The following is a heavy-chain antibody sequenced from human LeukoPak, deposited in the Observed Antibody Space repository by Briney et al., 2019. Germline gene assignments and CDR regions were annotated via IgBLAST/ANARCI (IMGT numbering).Heavy chain of an antibody. J-gene: IGHJ4*02. V-gene: IGHV4-59*01. CDR3: ARFGGDGYNDRTWFDY. D-gene: IGHD5-24*01. Sequence: SETLSLTCTVSGGSISSYYWSWIRQPPGKGLEWIGYIYYSGSTNYNPSLKSRVTISVDTSKNQFSLKLSSVTAADTAVYYCARFGGDGYNDRTWFDYWGQGTLVTVSS. CDR1: GGSISSYY. CDR2: IYYSGST.